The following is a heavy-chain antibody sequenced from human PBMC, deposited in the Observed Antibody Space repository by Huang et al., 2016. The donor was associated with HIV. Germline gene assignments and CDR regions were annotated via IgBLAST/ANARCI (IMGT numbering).Heavy chain of an antibody. CDR3: AKESRWFSDFDH. CDR2: ISYDGRSQ. V-gene: IGHV3-30*18. J-gene: IGHJ4*02. D-gene: IGHD2-15*01. Sequence: QVHLVESGGGVVQPGGSLRLSCAASGFKLSGFGMHWVRQAPGKGLVWLDVISYDGRSQFYTDSVKGRFTISRDNSDNTLSLQMKGLRPDDTAVYYCAKESRWFSDFDHWGQGVLVSVSS. CDR1: GFKLSGFG.